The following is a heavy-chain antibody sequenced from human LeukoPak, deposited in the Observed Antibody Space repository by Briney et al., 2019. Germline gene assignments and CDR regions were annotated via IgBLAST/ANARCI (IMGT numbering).Heavy chain of an antibody. V-gene: IGHV1-8*01. CDR2: MNPNSGNT. CDR1: GYTFSTYD. D-gene: IGHD2-2*01. J-gene: IGHJ4*02. Sequence: GASVNVSCKASGYTFSTYDVIWVRQATGQGLEWMGWMNPNSGNTGYALKFRGRVTMTGDTSISTAYMELSSLISEDTAVYYCARAIRNQLLSDHWGPGTLVTVSS. CDR3: ARAIRNQLLSDH.